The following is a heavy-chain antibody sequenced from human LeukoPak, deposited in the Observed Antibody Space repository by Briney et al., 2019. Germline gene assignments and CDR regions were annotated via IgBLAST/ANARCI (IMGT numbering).Heavy chain of an antibody. CDR1: GYTFTSYY. CDR3: ARAANWHDDDWFDP. CDR2: MNPNSGNT. V-gene: IGHV1-8*01. D-gene: IGHD1-1*01. Sequence: GASVKVSCKASGYTFTSYYINWVRQATGQGPEWMGWMNPNSGNTDYAQRFQGRVTMARNTSISTAYMELSSLRSEDTAVYYCARAANWHDDDWFDPRGQGTLVTVSS. J-gene: IGHJ5*02.